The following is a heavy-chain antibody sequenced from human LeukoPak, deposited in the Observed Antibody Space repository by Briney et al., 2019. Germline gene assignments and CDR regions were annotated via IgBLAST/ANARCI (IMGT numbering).Heavy chain of an antibody. V-gene: IGHV4-59*01. D-gene: IGHD3-16*01. CDR2: IYYSGST. Sequence: PSETLSLTCIVSGGSISSYYWSWIRQPPGKGLEWIGYIYYSGSTNYNPSLKSRVTISVDTSKNQFSLKLSSVTAADTAVYYCASQGAVDYWGQGTLVTVSS. J-gene: IGHJ4*02. CDR3: ASQGAVDY. CDR1: GGSISSYY.